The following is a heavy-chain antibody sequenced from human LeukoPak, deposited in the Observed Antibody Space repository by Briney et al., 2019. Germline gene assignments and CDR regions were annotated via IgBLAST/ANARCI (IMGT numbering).Heavy chain of an antibody. CDR2: VYYSGTT. CDR3: AREVAGTGYFQV. D-gene: IGHD6-19*01. J-gene: IGHJ1*01. V-gene: IGHV4-59*01. CDR1: DGSISRYY. Sequence: PSETLSLTCTVSDGSISRYYWNSIRQPPGKALERIGDVYYSGTTNYNPSLNSRVTVSVDSSQNQFSLKLTSVTAADTAVYYCAREVAGTGYFQVWGLGTPVTVSS.